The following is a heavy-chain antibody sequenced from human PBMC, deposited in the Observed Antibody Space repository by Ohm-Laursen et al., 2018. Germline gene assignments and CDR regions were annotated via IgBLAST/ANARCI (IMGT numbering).Heavy chain of an antibody. J-gene: IGHJ6*02. Sequence: ASVKVSCKASGYIFTDYYIHWVRQAPGQGLEWMGWINPNSGGTNYAQKFQDRVTMTRDTSISTAYMELTRLRPDDTAMYYCARELGDIVVVPAAIRDYYYYGMDVWGQGTTVTVSS. CDR1: GYIFTDYY. D-gene: IGHD2-2*02. CDR2: INPNSGGT. V-gene: IGHV1-2*02. CDR3: ARELGDIVVVPAAIRDYYYYGMDV.